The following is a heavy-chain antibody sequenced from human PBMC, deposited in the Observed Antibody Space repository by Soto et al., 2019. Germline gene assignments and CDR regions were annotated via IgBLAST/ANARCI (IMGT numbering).Heavy chain of an antibody. D-gene: IGHD1-1*01. J-gene: IGHJ6*02. CDR2: IIPIFRTP. Sequence: QVHLVQSGAEVKKPGSSVKVSCKASGDTFSSFAISWVRQAPGQGLEWMGGIIPIFRTPKYGQKFQGRVTXTXDXPTSTAYMALSSLRSEDTAVYYCARDKDREQLGGNYYYALDVWGQGTTVIVSS. CDR3: ARDKDREQLGGNYYYALDV. V-gene: IGHV1-69*05. CDR1: GDTFSSFA.